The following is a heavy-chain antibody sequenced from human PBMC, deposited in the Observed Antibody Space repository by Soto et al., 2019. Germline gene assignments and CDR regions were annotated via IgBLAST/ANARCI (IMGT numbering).Heavy chain of an antibody. Sequence: SETLSLTCTVSGGSIRSSSYYWGWIRQPPGKGLEGIGNIDYSGSTNYNPSLKSRVTISVDTFKSQFSLKLSSVTAADMAVYYFARHQEYSGYGRGYDAFDIWGQGTMVTVSS. D-gene: IGHD5-12*01. CDR2: IDYSGST. CDR1: GGSIRSSSYY. CDR3: ARHQEYSGYGRGYDAFDI. V-gene: IGHV4-39*01. J-gene: IGHJ3*02.